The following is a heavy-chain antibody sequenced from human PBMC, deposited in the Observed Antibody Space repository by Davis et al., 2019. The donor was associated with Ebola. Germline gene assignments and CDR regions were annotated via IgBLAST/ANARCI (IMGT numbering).Heavy chain of an antibody. D-gene: IGHD5-12*01. CDR3: AKDTSAATINRFDY. V-gene: IGHV3-43*02. Sequence: GESLKISCAASGFTFDDYAMHWVRQAPGKGLEWVSLISGDGGSTYYADSVKGRFTISRDNAKNSLYLQMNSLRAEDTAVYYCAKDTSAATINRFDYWGQGTLVTVSS. CDR2: ISGDGGST. CDR1: GFTFDDYA. J-gene: IGHJ4*02.